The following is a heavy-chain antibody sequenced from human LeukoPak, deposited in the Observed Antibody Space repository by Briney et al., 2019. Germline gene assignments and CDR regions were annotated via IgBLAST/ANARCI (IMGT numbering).Heavy chain of an antibody. J-gene: IGHJ4*02. V-gene: IGHV3-53*04. CDR3: ESTSGSVKRGFDY. Sequence: GGSLRLSCAASGFTVSSNYMSWVRQAPGKGLEWVSVIYSGGSTYYADSVKGRFTISRHNSKNTLYLQMNSLRDEDTAVYYCESTSGSVKRGFDYWGQGTLVTVSS. D-gene: IGHD1-26*01. CDR2: IYSGGST. CDR1: GFTVSSNY.